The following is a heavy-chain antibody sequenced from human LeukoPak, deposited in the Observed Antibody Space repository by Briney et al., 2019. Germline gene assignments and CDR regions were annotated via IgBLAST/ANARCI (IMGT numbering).Heavy chain of an antibody. CDR2: ISGSGGST. CDR3: AKDRVAAAVPLFDY. V-gene: IGHV3-23*01. CDR1: GFTVSSNY. D-gene: IGHD6-13*01. Sequence: GGSLRLSCAASGFTVSSNYMSWVRQAPGKGLEWVSAISGSGGSTYYADSVKGRFTISRDNSKNTLYLQMNSLRAEDTAVYYCAKDRVAAAVPLFDYWGQGTLVTVSS. J-gene: IGHJ4*02.